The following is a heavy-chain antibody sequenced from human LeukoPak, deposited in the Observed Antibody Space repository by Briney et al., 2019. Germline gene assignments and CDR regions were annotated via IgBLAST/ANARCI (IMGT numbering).Heavy chain of an antibody. Sequence: ASVNVSCKASGYIFTNYAMNWVRQAPGQGLEWMGYIKTSTGNPTYAQGFTGRFVFSLDTSVSTAYLQINNLKTEDTAVYYCARDQDVMVRGDVWGQGTMVTVSS. V-gene: IGHV7-4-1*02. CDR1: GYIFTNYA. CDR3: ARDQDVMVRGDV. D-gene: IGHD3-10*01. CDR2: IKTSTGNP. J-gene: IGHJ3*01.